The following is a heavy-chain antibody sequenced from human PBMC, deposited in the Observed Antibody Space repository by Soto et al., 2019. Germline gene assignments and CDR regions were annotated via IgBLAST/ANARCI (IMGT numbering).Heavy chain of an antibody. Sequence: GGSLRLSCAASGFTFSSYAMSWVRQAPGKGLEWVSAISGSGGSTYYADSVKGRFTISRDNSKNTLYLQMNSLRAEDTAVYYCAKDRGYGGPYIIYFDYWGQGTLVTVSS. CDR3: AKDRGYGGPYIIYFDY. D-gene: IGHD4-17*01. CDR2: ISGSGGST. CDR1: GFTFSSYA. J-gene: IGHJ4*02. V-gene: IGHV3-23*01.